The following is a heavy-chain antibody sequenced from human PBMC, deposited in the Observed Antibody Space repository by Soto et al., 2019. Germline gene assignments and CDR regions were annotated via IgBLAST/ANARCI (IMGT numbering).Heavy chain of an antibody. CDR1: GFTFSTYT. CDR2: ISSGSSYI. D-gene: IGHD3-10*01. J-gene: IGHJ5*01. Sequence: GSLRRSCAASGFTFSTYTMNWVRQAPGKGLEWISSISSGSSYIYYAGSVKGRFTISRDNAKNSLFLQMNSLRADDTAVYYCARDILSGGAYPDSWGQGTKVTVSS. CDR3: ARDILSGGAYPDS. V-gene: IGHV3-21*01.